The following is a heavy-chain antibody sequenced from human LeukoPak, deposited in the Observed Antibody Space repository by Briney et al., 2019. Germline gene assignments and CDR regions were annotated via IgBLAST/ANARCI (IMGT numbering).Heavy chain of an antibody. J-gene: IGHJ4*02. Sequence: GGSLRLSCAASGFTFSSYAMSWVRQAPGKGLEWVAVIWYDGSNKYYADSVKGRFTISRDNSKNSLYLQMNSLRAEDTAVYYCAREDYGSGSPCYWGQGTLVTVSS. D-gene: IGHD3-10*01. CDR2: IWYDGSNK. CDR3: AREDYGSGSPCY. CDR1: GFTFSSYA. V-gene: IGHV3-33*08.